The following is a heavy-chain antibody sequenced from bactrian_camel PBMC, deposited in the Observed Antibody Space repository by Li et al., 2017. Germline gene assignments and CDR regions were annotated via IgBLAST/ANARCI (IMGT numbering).Heavy chain of an antibody. D-gene: IGHD2*01. CDR1: GYTYSRFC. V-gene: IGHV3S68*01. Sequence: HVQLVESGGGSVQAGGSLRLSCVVSGYTYSRFCMAWFRQAPGKEREAVASIWTGDDIPAYADGLKGRFTISHDNAKNTLYLHMSGLKPEDTAVYYCAPDAGQSRCSNGYCYCAWGEGTQVTVS. CDR3: APDAGQSRCSNGYCYCA. J-gene: IGHJ4*01. CDR2: IWTGDDIP.